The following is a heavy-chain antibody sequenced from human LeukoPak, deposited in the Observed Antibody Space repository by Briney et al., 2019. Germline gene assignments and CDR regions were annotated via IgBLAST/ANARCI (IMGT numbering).Heavy chain of an antibody. Sequence: SETLSLTCTASSGTISSSSYYWGWIPQPPGQGLEWIGSIYYSGSTYYNPSLKSRVTISVDTSKNQFSLKLSSVTAADTAVYYCARIWPCEDFWSGSYYYYYMDVWGKGTTVTVSS. CDR1: SGTISSSSYY. CDR3: ARIWPCEDFWSGSYYYYYMDV. J-gene: IGHJ6*03. CDR2: IYYSGST. D-gene: IGHD3-3*01. V-gene: IGHV4-39*01.